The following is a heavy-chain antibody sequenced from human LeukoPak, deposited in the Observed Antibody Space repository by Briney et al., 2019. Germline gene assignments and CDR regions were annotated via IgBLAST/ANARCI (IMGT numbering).Heavy chain of an antibody. J-gene: IGHJ3*02. Sequence: PSETLSLTCAVSGGSISSSNWWSWVRQPPGKGLEWIGEIYHSGSTNYNPSLKSRVTISVDKSKNQFSLKLSSVTAADTAVYYCARAEGRNITIFGVVISNAFDIWGQGTMVTVSS. V-gene: IGHV4-4*02. D-gene: IGHD3-3*01. CDR2: IYHSGST. CDR3: ARAEGRNITIFGVVISNAFDI. CDR1: GGSISSSNW.